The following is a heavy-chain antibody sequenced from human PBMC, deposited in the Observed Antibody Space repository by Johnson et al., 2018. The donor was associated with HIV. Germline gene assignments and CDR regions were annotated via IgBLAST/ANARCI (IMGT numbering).Heavy chain of an antibody. CDR3: ARGSLLITPRRDDAFDI. CDR1: GFTFSDYY. D-gene: IGHD6-6*01. V-gene: IGHV3-7*03. CDR2: IKQDGSDK. J-gene: IGHJ3*02. Sequence: VQLVESGGGLVKPGGSLRLSCAASGFTFSDYYMSWIRQAPGKGLEWVANIKQDGSDKYYVDSVKGRFTISRDNAKNSLYLQMKSLTAEDTALYYCARGSLLITPRRDDAFDIWGQGTMVTVSS.